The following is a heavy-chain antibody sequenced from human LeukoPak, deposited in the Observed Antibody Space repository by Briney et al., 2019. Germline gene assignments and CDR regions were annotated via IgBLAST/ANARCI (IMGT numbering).Heavy chain of an antibody. CDR2: IYYSGST. D-gene: IGHD4-17*01. CDR3: ARVFTVTTFDY. Sequence: SETLSLTCTVSGGSISSYYWSWIRQPPGKGLEWIGYIYYSGSTNYSPSLKSRVTISVDTSKNQFSLKLSSVTAADTAVYYCARVFTVTTFDYWGQGTLVTVSS. V-gene: IGHV4-59*01. J-gene: IGHJ4*02. CDR1: GGSISSYY.